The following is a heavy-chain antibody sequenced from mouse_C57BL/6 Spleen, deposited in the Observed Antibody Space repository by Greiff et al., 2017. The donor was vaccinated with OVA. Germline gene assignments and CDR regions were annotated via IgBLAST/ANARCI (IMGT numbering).Heavy chain of an antibody. Sequence: EVKLVESGGGLVKPGGSLKLSCAASGFTFSSYAMSWVRQTPEKRLEWVATISDGGSYTYYPDNVKGRFTISRDNAKNNLYLQMSHLKSEDTAMXYCARGDYGNYGAYWGQGTLVTVSA. V-gene: IGHV5-4*03. J-gene: IGHJ3*01. CDR1: GFTFSSYA. CDR2: ISDGGSYT. D-gene: IGHD2-1*01. CDR3: ARGDYGNYGAY.